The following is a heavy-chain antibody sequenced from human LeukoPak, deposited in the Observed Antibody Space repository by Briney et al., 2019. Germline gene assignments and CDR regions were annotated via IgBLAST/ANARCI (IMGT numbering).Heavy chain of an antibody. CDR1: GFIFRDYV. Sequence: GSLRLSCTASGFIFRDYVMSWVREAAGKGPGWGAAIWSTGDWTHDVDSVKGRFTISRDNSKNTLYLQMNRLRVADTAIYYCAKVRHDYGDYAFDSGGQGTLVTVSS. V-gene: IGHV3-23*05. J-gene: IGHJ4*02. CDR2: IWSTGDWT. CDR3: AKVRHDYGDYAFDS. D-gene: IGHD4-17*01.